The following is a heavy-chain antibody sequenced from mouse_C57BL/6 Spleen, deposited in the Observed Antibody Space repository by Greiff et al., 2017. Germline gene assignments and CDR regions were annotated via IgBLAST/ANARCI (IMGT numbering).Heavy chain of an antibody. D-gene: IGHD2-4*01. Sequence: QVQLQQPGAELVRPGSSVKLSCKASGYTFTSYWMHWVKQRPIQGLEWIGNIDPSDSETHYNQKFKDKATLTVDKSSSPAYMQLSSLTSEDSAVYYCARGDYDWYVDVWGTGTTVTVSS. V-gene: IGHV1-52*01. CDR3: ARGDYDWYVDV. CDR1: GYTFTSYW. J-gene: IGHJ1*03. CDR2: IDPSDSET.